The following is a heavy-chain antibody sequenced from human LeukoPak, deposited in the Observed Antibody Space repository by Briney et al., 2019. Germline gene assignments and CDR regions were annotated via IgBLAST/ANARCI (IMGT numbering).Heavy chain of an antibody. D-gene: IGHD4-17*01. CDR1: GFTFSTYT. Sequence: PGGSLRLSCAASGFTFSTYTIHWARQAPGKGLEWLAVISYDGNNKYYADSVKGRFTISRDNSKNTLSLQMNSLRADDTAVYYCARMAVTTPHDAFDIWGQGTMVTVSS. J-gene: IGHJ3*02. V-gene: IGHV3-30*04. CDR3: ARMAVTTPHDAFDI. CDR2: ISYDGNNK.